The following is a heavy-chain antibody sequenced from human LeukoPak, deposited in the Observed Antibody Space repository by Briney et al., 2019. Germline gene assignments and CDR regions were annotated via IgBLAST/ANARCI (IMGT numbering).Heavy chain of an antibody. CDR1: GYTFTGYY. CDR3: ARDRMVAASVIDY. CDR2: INPNSGGT. D-gene: IGHD2-15*01. Sequence: GASVKVSCKASGYTFTGYYMHWVRHAPGQGLEWMGWINPNSGGTNYAQKFQGRVTMTRDTSISTAYMELSRLRSDDTAVYYCARDRMVAASVIDYWGQGTLVTVSS. V-gene: IGHV1-2*02. J-gene: IGHJ4*02.